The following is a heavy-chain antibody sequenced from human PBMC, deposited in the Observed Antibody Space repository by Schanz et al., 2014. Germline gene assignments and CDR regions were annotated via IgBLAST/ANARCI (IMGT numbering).Heavy chain of an antibody. Sequence: EVQLLESGGGLIQPGGSLRLSCAASGFTFRSYAMSWVRQAPGKGLEWVSVISGSGDHTHYADSVKGRFTISRDNSNHTLYLQMNSLRADDTAVYYCAKDCPSDYGDHCFDFWGQGTLVTVSS. CDR2: ISGSGDHT. D-gene: IGHD4-17*01. CDR3: AKDCPSDYGDHCFDF. J-gene: IGHJ4*02. CDR1: GFTFRSYA. V-gene: IGHV3-23*01.